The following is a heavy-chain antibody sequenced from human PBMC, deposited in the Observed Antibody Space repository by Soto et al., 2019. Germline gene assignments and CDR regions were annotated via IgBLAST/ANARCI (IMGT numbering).Heavy chain of an antibody. CDR1: GGSISSYY. V-gene: IGHV4-59*08. J-gene: IGHJ4*02. D-gene: IGHD2-15*01. CDR2: IYYSGST. Sequence: SETLSLTCTVSGGSISSYYWSWTRQPPGKGLEWIGYIYYSGSTNYNPSLKSRVTISVETSKNQFSLKLSSVTAADTAVFYCAGSTYCSGGSCYPGYADYWGQGTLVTVSS. CDR3: AGSTYCSGGSCYPGYADY.